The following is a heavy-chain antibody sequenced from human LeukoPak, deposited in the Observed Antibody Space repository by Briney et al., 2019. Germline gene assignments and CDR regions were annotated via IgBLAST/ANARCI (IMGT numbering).Heavy chain of an antibody. V-gene: IGHV3-23*01. CDR3: AKGQELDDGVFDS. J-gene: IGHJ4*02. CDR1: GFTFSSIA. Sequence: GESLRLSCAASGFTFSSIAMTWVRQAPGKGLEWVSTIRSNGETTYNADSVKGRFTISRDNSKKTLYLQLNSLRVEDTAIYYCAKGQELDDGVFDSWGQGTLVTVSS. CDR2: IRSNGETT. D-gene: IGHD1-1*01.